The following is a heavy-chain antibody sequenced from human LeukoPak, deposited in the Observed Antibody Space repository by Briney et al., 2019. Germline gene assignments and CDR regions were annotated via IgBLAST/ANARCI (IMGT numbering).Heavy chain of an antibody. CDR1: GGSVSGGSYY. V-gene: IGHV2-5*01. J-gene: IGHJ4*02. D-gene: IGHD1-14*01. CDR2: IYWNDDK. Sequence: TLSLTCTVSGGSVSGGSYYWSWIRQPPGKGLEWLALIYWNDDKRYSPSLKSRLTITKDTSKNQVVLTMTNMDPVDTATYYCAHTEGAFANYWGQGTLVTVSS. CDR3: AHTEGAFANY.